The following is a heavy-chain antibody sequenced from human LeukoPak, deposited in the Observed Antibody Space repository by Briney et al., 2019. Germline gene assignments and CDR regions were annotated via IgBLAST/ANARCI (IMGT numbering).Heavy chain of an antibody. Sequence: GESLKISCKGSGYRFTSYWIAWVRQMPGKGLEWMGIIYPGDSDTRYSPSFQGQVTIPADKSISTAYLQWSSLKASDTAMYYCARRSPVDYTPDYWGQGTLVTVSS. CDR2: IYPGDSDT. D-gene: IGHD3-3*01. CDR1: GYRFTSYW. V-gene: IGHV5-51*01. CDR3: ARRSPVDYTPDY. J-gene: IGHJ4*02.